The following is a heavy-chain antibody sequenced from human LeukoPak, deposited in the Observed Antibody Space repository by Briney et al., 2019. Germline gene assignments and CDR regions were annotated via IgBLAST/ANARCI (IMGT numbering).Heavy chain of an antibody. V-gene: IGHV4-59*01. CDR2: IYYSWST. CDR3: VRSSRWQLAFDY. J-gene: IGHJ4*02. D-gene: IGHD6-13*01. CDR1: GGSISSYY. Sequence: PSETLSPTCTVSGGSISSYYWSWIRQPPGKGLEWVGYIYYSWSTNYNPSLKSRVTISVDTSKNQFSLKLSSVTAADTAVYYCVRSSRWQLAFDYWGQGTLVTVSS.